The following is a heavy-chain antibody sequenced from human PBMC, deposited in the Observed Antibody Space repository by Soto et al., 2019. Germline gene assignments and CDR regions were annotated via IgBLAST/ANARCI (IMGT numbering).Heavy chain of an antibody. D-gene: IGHD2-8*01. CDR1: GFTFTSSA. Sequence: WASVKVSCKASGFTFTSSAMQWVRQARGQRLEWIGWIVVGSGNTNYAQKFQERVTITRDMSTSTAYMELSSLRSEDTAVYYCAANGRYYYYYYMDVWGKGTTVTVSS. CDR2: IVVGSGNT. V-gene: IGHV1-58*02. CDR3: AANGRYYYYYYMDV. J-gene: IGHJ6*03.